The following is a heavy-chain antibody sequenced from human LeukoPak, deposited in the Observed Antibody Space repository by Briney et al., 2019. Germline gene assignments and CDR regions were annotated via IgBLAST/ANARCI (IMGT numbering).Heavy chain of an antibody. CDR1: GFTFSSYW. D-gene: IGHD3-9*01. Sequence: AGGSLRLSCAASGFTFSSYWMNWVRQAPGKGLEWVANIKQDESEKFYVDSVKGRFTISRDNAKNSLYLQMNSLRAEDTAMYYCAREDKILTGYYILKFFDYWGQGTLVTVSS. CDR3: AREDKILTGYYILKFFDY. J-gene: IGHJ4*02. CDR2: IKQDESEK. V-gene: IGHV3-7*01.